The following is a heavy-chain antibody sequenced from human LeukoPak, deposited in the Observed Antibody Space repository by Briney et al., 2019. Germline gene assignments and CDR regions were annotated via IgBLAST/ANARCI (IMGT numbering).Heavy chain of an antibody. V-gene: IGHV3-48*03. CDR2: ISVSGDDI. D-gene: IGHD1-1*01. CDR3: VRESLAFDS. CDR1: GFTFRTYE. Sequence: GGALRQSCAASGFTFRTYEMTWVRQARGKGLEWLSYISVSGDDIYYADSVRGRFTISRDNGKNSLYLQMHSLRAEDTAVYYCVRESLAFDSWGQGTLVTVSS. J-gene: IGHJ4*02.